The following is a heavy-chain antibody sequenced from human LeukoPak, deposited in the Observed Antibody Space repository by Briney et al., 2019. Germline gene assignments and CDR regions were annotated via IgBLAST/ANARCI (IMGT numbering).Heavy chain of an antibody. V-gene: IGHV4-59*12. CDR1: GGSISSYY. CDR2: IYYSGST. CDR3: AKEGHMNAFDI. Sequence: SETLSLTCTVSGGSISSYYWSWIRQPPGKGLEWIGYIYYSGSTYYNPSLKSRVTISVDTPKNQFSLKLSSVTAADTAVYYCAKEGHMNAFDIWGQGTMVTVSS. J-gene: IGHJ3*02.